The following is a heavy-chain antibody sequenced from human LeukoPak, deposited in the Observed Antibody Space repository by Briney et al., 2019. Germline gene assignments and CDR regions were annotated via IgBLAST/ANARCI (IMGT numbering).Heavy chain of an antibody. CDR2: ISAYNGNT. CDR3: ARDVDCSSTSCYGGRLDYYYGMDV. CDR1: GYTFTSYG. J-gene: IGHJ6*02. V-gene: IGHV1-18*01. D-gene: IGHD2-2*01. Sequence: ASVMVSCKASGYTFTSYGISWVRQAPGQGLEWMGWISAYNGNTNYAQKLQGRVTMTTDTSTSTAYMELRSLRSDDTAVYYCARDVDCSSTSCYGGRLDYYYGMDVWGQGTTVIVSS.